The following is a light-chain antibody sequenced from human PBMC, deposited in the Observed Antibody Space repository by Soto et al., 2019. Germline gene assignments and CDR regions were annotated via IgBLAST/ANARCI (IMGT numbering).Light chain of an antibody. CDR2: GAS. CDR3: QQYNNWRPQT. CDR1: QSVSSN. J-gene: IGKJ1*01. Sequence: EIVMTQSPATLSVSPGERATLSCRASQSVSSNLAWYQQKPGQAPRLLIYGASTRATGIPARFSGSGSGTAFPLTISSLQSEDFAVYYCQQYNNWRPQTFGQGTKVEIK. V-gene: IGKV3-15*01.